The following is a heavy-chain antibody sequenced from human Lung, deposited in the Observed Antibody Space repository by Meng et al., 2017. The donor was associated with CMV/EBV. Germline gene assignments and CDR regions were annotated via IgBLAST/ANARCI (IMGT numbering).Heavy chain of an antibody. J-gene: IGHJ6*02. Sequence: GESLKISCAASGFTFSSYSMNWVRQAPGKGLEWVSSISSSSSYIYYEDSVKGRFTISRDNAKNSLYLQMNSLRAEETAVYYCASLRYSSGWLYYYYGMDVWGQGTTVXVSS. D-gene: IGHD6-13*01. CDR2: ISSSSSYI. V-gene: IGHV3-21*01. CDR3: ASLRYSSGWLYYYYGMDV. CDR1: GFTFSSYS.